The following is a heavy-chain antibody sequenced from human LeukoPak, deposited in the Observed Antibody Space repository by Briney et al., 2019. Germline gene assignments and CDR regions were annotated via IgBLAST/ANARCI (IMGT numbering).Heavy chain of an antibody. CDR1: GYTFTSYG. CDR3: ARDFPSDCSGGSCYHYYYYYMDV. D-gene: IGHD2-15*01. CDR2: ISAYNGNT. V-gene: IGHV1-18*01. Sequence: ASVKVSCKASGYTFTSYGISWVRQAPGQGLEWMGWISAYNGNTNYAQKLQGRVTMTTDTSTSTAYMELRSLRSDDTAVYYCARDFPSDCSGGSCYHYYYYYMDVWGKGTTVTVSS. J-gene: IGHJ6*03.